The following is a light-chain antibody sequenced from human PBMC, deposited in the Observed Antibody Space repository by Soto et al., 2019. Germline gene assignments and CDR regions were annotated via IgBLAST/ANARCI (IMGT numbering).Light chain of an antibody. CDR1: QSVTTY. CDR2: DAS. J-gene: IGKJ2*01. Sequence: ETVLTQSPATLSLSPGERATLSCRASQSVTTYLAWYQQKPGQAPRLLIYDASNRATGIPARFSGSGSGTDFTLTISSLAPEDFAVYYCQQRSNWPPGYPFGRGPSWRSN. CDR3: QQRSNWPPGYP. V-gene: IGKV3-11*01.